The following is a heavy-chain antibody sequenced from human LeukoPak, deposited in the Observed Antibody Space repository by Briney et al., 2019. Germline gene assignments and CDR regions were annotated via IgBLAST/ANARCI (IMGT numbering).Heavy chain of an antibody. CDR1: GGSISSYY. CDR2: FYYSGST. Sequence: SETLSLTCTVSGGSISSYYWSWIRQPPGKGLEGIGYFYYSGSTTYNPSLKSRVTISVDTSKNQFSLKLSSVTAADTAVYYCASLKIQLWIMDYWGQGTLVTVSS. CDR3: ASLKIQLWIMDY. V-gene: IGHV4-59*01. J-gene: IGHJ4*02. D-gene: IGHD5-18*01.